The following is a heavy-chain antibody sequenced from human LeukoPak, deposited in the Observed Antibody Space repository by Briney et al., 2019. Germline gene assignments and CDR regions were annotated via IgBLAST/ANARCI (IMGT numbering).Heavy chain of an antibody. CDR1: GYTITGYY. CDR3: ARIGHGSGIFGWFDP. CDR2: INPNSGGT. V-gene: IGHV1-2*02. J-gene: IGHJ5*02. Sequence: ASVKVSCKASGYTITGYYMHWVRQAPGQGLEWMGWINPNSGGTNYAQKFQGRVTMTRDTSISTAYMELSRLRSDDTAVYYCARIGHGSGIFGWFDPWGQGTLVTVSS. D-gene: IGHD3-10*01.